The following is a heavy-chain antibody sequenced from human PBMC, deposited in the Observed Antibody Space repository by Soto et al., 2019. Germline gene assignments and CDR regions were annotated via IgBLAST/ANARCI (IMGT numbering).Heavy chain of an antibody. CDR1: GGTFSSYV. CDR3: AKEGYCTGGSCYRYWFDP. Sequence: QVQLVQSGAEVKKPGSSVKVSCKASGGTFSSYVISWVRQAPGQGLEWMGGIIPIFGTANYAQKFQGRLSITADESTSTAYMELSSLRSEDTAVYYCAKEGYCTGGSCYRYWFDPWGQGTLVTVSS. CDR2: IIPIFGTA. J-gene: IGHJ5*02. D-gene: IGHD2-15*01. V-gene: IGHV1-69*01.